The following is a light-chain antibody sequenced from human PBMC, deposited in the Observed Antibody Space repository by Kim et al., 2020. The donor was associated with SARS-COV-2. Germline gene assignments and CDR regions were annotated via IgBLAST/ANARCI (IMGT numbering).Light chain of an antibody. CDR1: SSNIGSNN. J-gene: IGLJ3*02. Sequence: QSVLTQPPSASGTPGQRVTISCSGSSSNIGSNNVVWYQQLPGAAPNLLIYSNNQRPSGIPDRFSGSMSGTSASLAISGLQSGDEADYYCAVWDDSLKEGVFGGGTQLTVL. V-gene: IGLV1-44*01. CDR3: AVWDDSLKEGV. CDR2: SNN.